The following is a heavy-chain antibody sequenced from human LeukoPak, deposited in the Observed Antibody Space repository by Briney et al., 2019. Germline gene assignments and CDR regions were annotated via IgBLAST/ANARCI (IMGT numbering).Heavy chain of an antibody. CDR3: ARDSGLVARYYYYYMDV. Sequence: GGSLRPSCAASGFTFSSYSMNWVRQDPGKGLEWVSSISCYSSYIYYADSVKGRFTTSRDNAKNSLYLQMISLRAEDTAVYYCARDSGLVARYYYYYMDVWGKGTTVTVSS. D-gene: IGHD2-15*01. CDR1: GFTFSSYS. V-gene: IGHV3-21*01. CDR2: ISCYSSYI. J-gene: IGHJ6*03.